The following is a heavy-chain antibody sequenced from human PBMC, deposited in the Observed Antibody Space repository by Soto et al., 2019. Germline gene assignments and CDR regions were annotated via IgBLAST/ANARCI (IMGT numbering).Heavy chain of an antibody. CDR1: GFSLTTTGVG. J-gene: IGHJ4*02. Sequence: QITLKESGPTLVKPTQTLTLTCTFSGFSLTTTGVGVGWIRQPPGKALEWLALIYWDGDKRYSPSLKSRLTIMPDTSKNQVVLIMTNMDPVDTAKYYCVQTHKWLKFDYWGQGTLVTVSS. CDR3: VQTHKWLKFDY. V-gene: IGHV2-5*02. D-gene: IGHD5-12*01. CDR2: IYWDGDK.